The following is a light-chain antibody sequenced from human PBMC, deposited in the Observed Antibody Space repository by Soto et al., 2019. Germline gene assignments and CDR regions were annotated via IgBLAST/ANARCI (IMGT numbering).Light chain of an antibody. Sequence: QMAQAPTSLSASVGDRANITCRASQSISSYLNWYQQKPGKAPKLLIYAASSLQSGVPSRFSGSGSGTDFTLTISSLQPEDFATYYCQQSYSTPPTLGQG. J-gene: IGKJ1*01. CDR3: QQSYSTPPT. V-gene: IGKV1-39*01. CDR2: AAS. CDR1: QSISSY.